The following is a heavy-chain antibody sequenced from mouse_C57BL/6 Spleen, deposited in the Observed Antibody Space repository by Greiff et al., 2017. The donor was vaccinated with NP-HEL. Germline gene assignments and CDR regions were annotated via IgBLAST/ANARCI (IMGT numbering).Heavy chain of an antibody. J-gene: IGHJ4*01. V-gene: IGHV1-4*01. D-gene: IGHD2-5*01. CDR3: ARSYYSNYYAMDY. CDR2: INPSSGYT. CDR1: GYTFTSYT. Sequence: QVQLQQSGAELARPGASVKMSCKASGYTFTSYTMHWVKQRPGQGLEWIGYINPSSGYTKSNQKFKDTATLTAYKSSSTAYMQLSSLTSEDSAVYYCARSYYSNYYAMDYWGQGTSVTVSS.